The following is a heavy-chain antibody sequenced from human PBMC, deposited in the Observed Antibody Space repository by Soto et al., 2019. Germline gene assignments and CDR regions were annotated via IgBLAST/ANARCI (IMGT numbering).Heavy chain of an antibody. V-gene: IGHV4-39*01. CDR1: GGSISSSSYY. CDR3: VRPQGPIHAFDM. J-gene: IGHJ3*02. CDR2: IYYSGRA. Sequence: QLQLQESGPGLVKPSETLSLTCTVSGGSISSSSYYWGWIRQPRGKGLEWIGSIYYSGRAYSNPSLKRGVTIPVATSTNQFARKLSSVTDADTAVYYCVRPQGPIHAFDMCGQGTMVTVSS.